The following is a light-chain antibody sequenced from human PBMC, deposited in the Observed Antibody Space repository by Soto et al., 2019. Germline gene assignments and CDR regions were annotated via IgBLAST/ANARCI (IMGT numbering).Light chain of an antibody. CDR3: QSYDIGLSHHV. CDR1: SSNIGADYD. CDR2: GNK. J-gene: IGLJ1*01. V-gene: IGLV1-40*01. Sequence: QSVLTQSPSVAGAPGPRVTVACTGTSSNIGADYDVHWYQQFPGTAPKLLLYGNKNRPSGATDRFSGSKSGTSASLTIYGLHAEDEAEYYCQSYDIGLSHHVFGPGTKLTVL.